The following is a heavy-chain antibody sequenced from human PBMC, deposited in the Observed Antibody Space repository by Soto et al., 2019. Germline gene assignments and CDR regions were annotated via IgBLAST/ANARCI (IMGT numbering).Heavy chain of an antibody. CDR2: ISRSGTT. Sequence: PSENLSLTCAVTGGSISSSNWWTWVRQPPGEGLEWVGEISRSGTTNYKPSLKSRVSISVDKSRNESSLNLGSVTAADTAMYYCERASASSGVFTWGQGTMVTVSS. CDR3: ERASASSGVFT. D-gene: IGHD6-19*01. J-gene: IGHJ3*01. CDR1: GGSISSSNW. V-gene: IGHV4-4*02.